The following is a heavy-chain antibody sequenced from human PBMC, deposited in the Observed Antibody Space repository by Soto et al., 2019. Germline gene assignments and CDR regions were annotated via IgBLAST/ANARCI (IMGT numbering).Heavy chain of an antibody. V-gene: IGHV3-30*01. CDR3: ARDRSMVVVVPGY. J-gene: IGHJ4*02. D-gene: IGHD2-2*01. CDR2: ISHDGSND. CDR1: GFTFSSYA. Sequence: GGSLRLSCAASGFTFSSYAMHWVRQAPGNGLEWVALISHDGSNDYYADSVKGRFTISRDNSKNMVYLQMNSLRVDDTAVYYCARDRSMVVVVPGYWGQGT.